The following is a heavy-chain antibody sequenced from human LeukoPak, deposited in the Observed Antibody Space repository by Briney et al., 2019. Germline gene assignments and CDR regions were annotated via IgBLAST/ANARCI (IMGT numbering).Heavy chain of an antibody. CDR2: INHSGST. J-gene: IGHJ4*02. V-gene: IGHV4-34*01. Sequence: PSETLSLTCAVYGGSFSGYYWSWIRQPPGKGREWIGEINHSGSTNYNPSLKSRVTISVDTFKNQFSLKLSSVTAADTAVYYCARRGSGIVKAFDYWGQGTLVTVSS. CDR1: GGSFSGYY. CDR3: ARRGSGIVKAFDY. D-gene: IGHD3-10*01.